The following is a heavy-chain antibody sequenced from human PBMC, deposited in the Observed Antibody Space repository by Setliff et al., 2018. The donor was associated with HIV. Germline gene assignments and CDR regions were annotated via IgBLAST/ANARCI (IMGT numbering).Heavy chain of an antibody. Sequence: SETLSLTCTLYGGSLTNYYWTWIRQSPGEGLEWIGEIVDSGGTTYNPSLKSRVTISIDTSKNQLSLKLSSVTAADTAVYYCARDWAAPYYYGMDVWGPGTTVTVSS. V-gene: IGHV4-59*12. D-gene: IGHD3-16*01. CDR2: IVDSGGT. CDR1: GGSLTNYY. CDR3: ARDWAAPYYYGMDV. J-gene: IGHJ6*02.